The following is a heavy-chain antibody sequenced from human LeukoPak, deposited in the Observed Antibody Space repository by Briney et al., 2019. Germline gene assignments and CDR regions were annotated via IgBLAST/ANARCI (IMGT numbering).Heavy chain of an antibody. CDR2: INWNGGNT. V-gene: IGHV3-20*04. Sequence: GGSLRLSCAASGFTFDDYGMSWVGQARGKGVEWVSGINWNGGNTVYADSVKDRFTISRDNAKNSLYLQMNSLRAEDTALYYCARAYSGYENYYYYYYMDVWGKGTTVTVSS. J-gene: IGHJ6*03. CDR3: ARAYSGYENYYYYYYMDV. D-gene: IGHD5-12*01. CDR1: GFTFDDYG.